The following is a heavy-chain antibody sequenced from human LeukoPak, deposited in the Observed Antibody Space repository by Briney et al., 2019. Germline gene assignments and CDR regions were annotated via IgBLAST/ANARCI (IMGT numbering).Heavy chain of an antibody. CDR2: LYTGGST. CDR1: GFTVSSNF. CDR3: VRVAPPLAMITIVDY. D-gene: IGHD3-16*01. Sequence: SGGSLRLSCAASGFTVSSNFMSWFRQAPGKGLEWVSVLYTGGSTHYADSVKGRFTISRDISKNTAYLQMNSLRAEDTAVYYCVRVAPPLAMITIVDYWGQGTLVTVSS. J-gene: IGHJ4*02. V-gene: IGHV3-53*01.